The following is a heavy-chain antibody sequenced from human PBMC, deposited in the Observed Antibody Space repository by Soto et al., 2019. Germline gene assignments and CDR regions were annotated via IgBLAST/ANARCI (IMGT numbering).Heavy chain of an antibody. Sequence: QVQLVQSGAEVKKPGSSVKVSCKASGGTFSSYAISWVRQAPGQGLEWMGGIIPSFVTANYAKKFQGRVTLTADEYTSTVDMELRSLRSEDTAVYYCVRGRGVYRAARWGIAVAGTGVDYWGQGALVTVSS. V-gene: IGHV1-69*01. D-gene: IGHD6-19*01. CDR2: IIPSFVTA. CDR3: VRGRGVYRAARWGIAVAGTGVDY. CDR1: GGTFSSYA. J-gene: IGHJ4*02.